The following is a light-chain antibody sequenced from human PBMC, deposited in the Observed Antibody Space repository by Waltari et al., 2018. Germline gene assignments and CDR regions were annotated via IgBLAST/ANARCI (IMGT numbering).Light chain of an antibody. Sequence: DIVMTQSPDPLAVSLGERATINCKSSQSVLSSSNNKDYLAWYQQKPGQPPKLLIYWASTRESGVPDRFSGSGSGTDFTLTISSLQAEDVAVYYCQQYYSTPPRTFGQGTKVEIK. CDR2: WAS. J-gene: IGKJ1*01. CDR1: QSVLSSSNNKDY. CDR3: QQYYSTPPRT. V-gene: IGKV4-1*01.